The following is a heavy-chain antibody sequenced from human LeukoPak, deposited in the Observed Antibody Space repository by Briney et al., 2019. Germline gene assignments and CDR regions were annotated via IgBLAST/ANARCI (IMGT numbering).Heavy chain of an antibody. V-gene: IGHV3-30*02. CDR1: GFTFSSYG. D-gene: IGHD3-16*01. CDR3: AKDPARGGGPYFDY. J-gene: IGHJ4*02. Sequence: GGSLRFSCAASGFTFSSYGMHWVRQALGKGLEWVAFIRYDGSNKYYADSVKGRFTISRDNSKNTLYLQMNSLRTEDTAVYYCAKDPARGGGPYFDYWGQGTLVTVSS. CDR2: IRYDGSNK.